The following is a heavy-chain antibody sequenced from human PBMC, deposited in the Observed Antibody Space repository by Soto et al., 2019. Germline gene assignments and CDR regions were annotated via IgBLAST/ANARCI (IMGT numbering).Heavy chain of an antibody. Sequence: QVQLVQSGAEVKKPGSSVKVSCKASGGTFSSYTISWVRQAPGQGLEWMGRIIPILGIANYAQKFQGRVTITADKSTSTAYMELSSLGSEDTAVYYCAEVGYCSGGSCYRNTDYWGQGTLVTVSS. J-gene: IGHJ4*02. V-gene: IGHV1-69*02. CDR2: IIPILGIA. CDR3: AEVGYCSGGSCYRNTDY. D-gene: IGHD2-15*01. CDR1: GGTFSSYT.